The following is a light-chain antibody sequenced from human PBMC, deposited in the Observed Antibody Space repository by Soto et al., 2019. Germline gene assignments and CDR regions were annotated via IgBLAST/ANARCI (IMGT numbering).Light chain of an antibody. CDR1: ISDVGGYDY. J-gene: IGLJ1*01. Sequence: QSALTQPPSASGSPGQSVTISCTGTISDVGGYDYVSGYQQHPGKAPKLMIYEVTIRPSGVSDRFSGSKSGNTASLTVSGLQAEDEADYYCSSYTGGNPSYVFGTGTKSPS. V-gene: IGLV2-8*01. CDR3: SSYTGGNPSYV. CDR2: EVT.